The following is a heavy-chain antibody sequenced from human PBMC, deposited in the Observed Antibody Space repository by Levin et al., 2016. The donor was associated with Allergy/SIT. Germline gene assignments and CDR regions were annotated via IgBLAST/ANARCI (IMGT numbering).Heavy chain of an antibody. V-gene: IGHV3-23*01. CDR3: AKAQSTLYFDY. CDR1: GFTFSNFA. J-gene: IGHJ4*02. Sequence: GESLKISCAASGFTFSNFAMAWVRQAPGKGLEWVSGISGSGGSSYYADSVKGRFTVSRDNSRNTLYLQMNSLRTEDTAVYYCAKAQSTLYFDYWGQGTLVTVSS. CDR2: ISGSGGSS.